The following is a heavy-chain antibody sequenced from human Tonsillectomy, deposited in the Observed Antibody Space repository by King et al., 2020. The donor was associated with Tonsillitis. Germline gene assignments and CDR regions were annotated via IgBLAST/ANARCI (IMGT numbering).Heavy chain of an antibody. D-gene: IGHD1-26*01. V-gene: IGHV4-31*01. CDR2: IYYGGTT. CDR3: ARGFIVGANTDAFDI. Sequence: QLQESGPGLVKPSQTLSLTCTVSGGSISSSGYYWSWIRQYRGKGLEWIAYIYYGGTTYSNPTLKSLVTISVDTSKNEFSLNLSSVTAADTAVYYCARGFIVGANTDAFDIWGQGTLVTVSS. J-gene: IGHJ3*02. CDR1: GGSISSSGYY.